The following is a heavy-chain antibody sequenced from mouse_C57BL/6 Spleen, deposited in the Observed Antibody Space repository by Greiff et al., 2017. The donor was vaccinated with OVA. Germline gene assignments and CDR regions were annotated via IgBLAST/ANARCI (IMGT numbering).Heavy chain of an antibody. D-gene: IGHD4-1*01. CDR3: ASGTAWFAY. CDR2: IRNKANGYTT. V-gene: IGHV7-3*01. Sequence: EVKLVESGGGLVQPGGSLSLSCAASGFTFTDYYMSWVRQPPGKALEWVGFIRNKANGYTTAYSASVKGRFTISRDNSQSILYLQMNALRSDDSATYYFASGTAWFAYWGQGTLVTVSA. CDR1: GFTFTDYY. J-gene: IGHJ3*01.